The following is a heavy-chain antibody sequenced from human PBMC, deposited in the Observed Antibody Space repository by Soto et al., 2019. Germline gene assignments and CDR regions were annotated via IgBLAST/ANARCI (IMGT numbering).Heavy chain of an antibody. CDR3: ARDPIVDYYYGMDV. J-gene: IGHJ6*04. Sequence: GGSLRLSCAASGFTFSSYGMHWVRQAPGKGLEWVAVIWYDGSNKYYADSVKGRFTISRDNSKNTLYLQMNSLRAEDTAVYYCARDPIVDYYYGMDVWGKGTTVTVSS. V-gene: IGHV3-33*01. D-gene: IGHD1-26*01. CDR2: IWYDGSNK. CDR1: GFTFSSYG.